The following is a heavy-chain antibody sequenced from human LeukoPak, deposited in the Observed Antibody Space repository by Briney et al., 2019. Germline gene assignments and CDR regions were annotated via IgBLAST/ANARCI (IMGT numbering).Heavy chain of an antibody. J-gene: IGHJ5*02. CDR2: INRSGST. CDR3: TAHSDYYDSPDYNWFDP. CDR1: GGSFSGFY. D-gene: IGHD3-22*01. V-gene: IGHV4-34*03. Sequence: SETLSLTCSVYGGSFSGFYWNWIRQPPGKGLEWIGEINRSGSTHYSPSLKSRLSISVDPSKNQFSLKLSSVTAADTAVYYCTAHSDYYDSPDYNWFDPWGQGTLVTVSS.